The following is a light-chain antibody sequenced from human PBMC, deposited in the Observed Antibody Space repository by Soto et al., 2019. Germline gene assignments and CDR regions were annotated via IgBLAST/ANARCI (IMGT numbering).Light chain of an antibody. Sequence: QSVLTQPPSASGSPGQSVTISCTATNNDIGVYDVVSWYQHHPGKAPRLIIYEVGQRPSGVPDRFSGSRSGNTASLTVSGLQAADEADYFCKSYAGSNTYVFGSGTKVTVL. CDR1: NNDIGVYDV. CDR2: EVG. CDR3: KSYAGSNTYV. V-gene: IGLV2-8*01. J-gene: IGLJ1*01.